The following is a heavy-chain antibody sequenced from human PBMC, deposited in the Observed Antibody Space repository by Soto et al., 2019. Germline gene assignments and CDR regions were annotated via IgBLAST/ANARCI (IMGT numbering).Heavy chain of an antibody. V-gene: IGHV1-69*06. D-gene: IGHD6-13*01. CDR1: GGTFSSYA. CDR3: ARAPFIAAAGDFMGDYYYGMDV. J-gene: IGHJ6*02. CDR2: IIPIFGTA. Sequence: QVQLVQSGAEVKKPGSSVKVSCKASGGTFSSYAISWVRQAPGQGLEWMGGIIPIFGTAHYAQKFQGRVTITADKSTSTAYMEPTSRRSEDTAVYYCARAPFIAAAGDFMGDYYYGMDVWGQGTTVTVSS.